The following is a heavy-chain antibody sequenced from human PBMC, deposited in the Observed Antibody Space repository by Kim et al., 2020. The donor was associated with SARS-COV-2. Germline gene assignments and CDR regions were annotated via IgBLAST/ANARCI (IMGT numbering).Heavy chain of an antibody. Sequence: GSNKYYADSVTVRFTISRDNSKNTLYLQMNSLRAEDTAMYYCARAHDYDYWGQGTLVTVSS. J-gene: IGHJ4*02. D-gene: IGHD4-17*01. CDR3: ARAHDYDY. V-gene: IGHV3-30*01. CDR2: GSNK.